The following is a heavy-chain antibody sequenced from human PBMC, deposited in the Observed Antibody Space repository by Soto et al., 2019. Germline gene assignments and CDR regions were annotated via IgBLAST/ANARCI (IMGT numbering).Heavy chain of an antibody. CDR2: ISYDGSNK. CDR1: GFTFSSYA. V-gene: IGHV3-30-3*01. Sequence: PGGSLRLSCAASGFTFSSYAMHWVRQAPGKGLEWVAVISYDGSNKYYADSVKGRFTISRDNSKNTLYLQMNSLRAEDTAVYYCARDGSSWSIYYYYYYGMDVWGQGTTVTVSS. CDR3: ARDGSSWSIYYYYYYGMDV. J-gene: IGHJ6*02. D-gene: IGHD6-13*01.